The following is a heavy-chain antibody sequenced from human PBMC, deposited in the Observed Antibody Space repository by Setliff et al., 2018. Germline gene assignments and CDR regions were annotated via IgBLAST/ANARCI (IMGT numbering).Heavy chain of an antibody. J-gene: IGHJ4*02. Sequence: ASVKVSCKASGGTFSSYAISWVRQAPGQGLEWMGGIIPILGTANYAQKFQGRVTITADESTSTAYMELSSLRSEDTAVYYCASSRDYNFWSGYYSPLDYWGQGTLVTVSS. CDR2: IIPILGTA. CDR1: GGTFSSYA. CDR3: ASSRDYNFWSGYYSPLDY. V-gene: IGHV1-69*13. D-gene: IGHD3-3*01.